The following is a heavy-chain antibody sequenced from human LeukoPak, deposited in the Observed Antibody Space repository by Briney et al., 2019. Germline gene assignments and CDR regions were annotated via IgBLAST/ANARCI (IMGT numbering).Heavy chain of an antibody. CDR2: INHSGST. Sequence: PSETLSLTCAVYGGSFSGYYWSWIRQPPGKGLEWIGEINHSGSTNYNPSLKSRVTISVDTSKNQFSLKLSSVPAADTAVYYCARRIMITFGGVIVMTYNDAFDIWGQGIMVTVSS. CDR1: GGSFSGYY. CDR3: ARRIMITFGGVIVMTYNDAFDI. J-gene: IGHJ3*02. D-gene: IGHD3-16*02. V-gene: IGHV4-34*01.